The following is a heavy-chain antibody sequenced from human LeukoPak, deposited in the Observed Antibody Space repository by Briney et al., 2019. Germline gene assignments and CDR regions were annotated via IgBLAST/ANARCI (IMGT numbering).Heavy chain of an antibody. Sequence: SETLSLTCTVSGGSISSYYWSWIRQPAGKGLEWIGRIYTSGSTNYNPSLKSRVTMSVDTSKNQFSLKLSSVTAADTAVYYCARDDLGYSYGSIGYGYWGQGTLVTVSS. D-gene: IGHD5-18*01. CDR3: ARDDLGYSYGSIGYGY. V-gene: IGHV4-4*07. CDR1: GGSISSYY. CDR2: IYTSGST. J-gene: IGHJ4*02.